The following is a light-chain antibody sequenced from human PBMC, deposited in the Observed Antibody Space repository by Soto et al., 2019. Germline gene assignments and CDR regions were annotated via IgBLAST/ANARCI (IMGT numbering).Light chain of an antibody. CDR2: DAS. CDR3: QQYNSYSWT. J-gene: IGKJ1*01. V-gene: IGKV1-5*01. CDR1: QSISTW. Sequence: DIQMTQSPSTLSASVGDRVTITCRASQSISTWLAWYQRKPGKAPKVLIYDASRLESGVPSRFSGSGSGTDFTLTISSLQPADFATYYCQQYNSYSWTFGQGTKVDIK.